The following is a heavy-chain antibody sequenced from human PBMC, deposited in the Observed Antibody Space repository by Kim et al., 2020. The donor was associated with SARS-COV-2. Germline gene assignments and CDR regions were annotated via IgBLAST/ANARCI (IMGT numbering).Heavy chain of an antibody. V-gene: IGHV3-73*01. D-gene: IGHD6-13*01. J-gene: IGHJ3*02. Sequence: GGSLRLSCAASGFTFSGSAMHWVRQASGKGLEWVGRIRSKSNNYATAYAASVKGRFTISRDDSKNTAYLQMNSLKSEDTAVYYCTRVPSYSNSWWDAFDIWGPGTMVTVSS. CDR3: TRVPSYSNSWWDAFDI. CDR1: GFTFSGSA. CDR2: IRSKSNNYAT.